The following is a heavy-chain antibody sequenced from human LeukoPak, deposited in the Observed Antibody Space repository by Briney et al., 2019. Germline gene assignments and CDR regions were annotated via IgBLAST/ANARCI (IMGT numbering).Heavy chain of an antibody. CDR1: GGSFSGYY. CDR2: INHSGST. J-gene: IGHJ4*02. V-gene: IGHV4-34*01. Sequence: SETLSLTCAVYGGSFSGYYWSWIRQPPGKGLEWIGEINHSGSTNYNPSLKSRVTRSVDTSKNQFSLKLSSVTAADTAVYYCARAAIRYNWNFDYWGQGTLVTVSS. D-gene: IGHD1-20*01. CDR3: ARAAIRYNWNFDY.